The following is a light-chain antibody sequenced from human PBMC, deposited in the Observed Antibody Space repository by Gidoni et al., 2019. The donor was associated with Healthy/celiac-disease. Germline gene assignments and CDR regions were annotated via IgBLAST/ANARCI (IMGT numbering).Light chain of an antibody. CDR2: DVS. V-gene: IGLV2-11*01. CDR3: CSYAGSYTFVV. Sequence: SGSPGQSVTIPCTGTSSDVGGYNYVSWYQQHPGKAPKLMIYDVSKRPSGVPDRFSGSKSGNTASLTISGLQAEDEADYYCCSYAGSYTFVVFGGGTKLTVL. J-gene: IGLJ2*01. CDR1: SSDVGGYNY.